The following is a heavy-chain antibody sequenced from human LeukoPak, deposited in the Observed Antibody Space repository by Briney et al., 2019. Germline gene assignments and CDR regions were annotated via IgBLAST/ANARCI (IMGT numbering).Heavy chain of an antibody. J-gene: IGHJ4*02. V-gene: IGHV3-23*01. Sequence: PGGSLRLSCAASGFTFTSYAMTWVRQAPGKGLEWVSAISGSGGSTYYADSVKGRFTISRDNSKNTLYLQMNSLRAEDTAVYYCAKDTWVAATPAFDYWGQGTLVTVSS. CDR1: GFTFTSYA. D-gene: IGHD2-15*01. CDR2: ISGSGGST. CDR3: AKDTWVAATPAFDY.